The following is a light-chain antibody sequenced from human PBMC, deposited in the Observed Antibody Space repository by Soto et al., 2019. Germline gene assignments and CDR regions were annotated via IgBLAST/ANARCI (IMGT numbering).Light chain of an antibody. V-gene: IGLV2-14*01. CDR1: SSDVGAYTS. CDR2: EVS. J-gene: IGLJ1*01. CDR3: SSYTSDNRDYV. Sequence: QSALTQPASVSGSPGQSITISCTGSSSDVGAYTSVSWYQQHPGKAPKLMIYEVSNRPSGVSRRFSGSKSGNTASLTISGLQAEDEAHYYCSSYTSDNRDYVFGTGT.